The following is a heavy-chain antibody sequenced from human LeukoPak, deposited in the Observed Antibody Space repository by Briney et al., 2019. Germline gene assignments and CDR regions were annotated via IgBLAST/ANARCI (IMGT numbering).Heavy chain of an antibody. J-gene: IGHJ3*02. CDR3: ARGTYYYDSSGYWGAFDI. D-gene: IGHD3-22*01. Sequence: SVKVSCKASGGTFSSYAIRWVRQAPGRGLAWVGRIIHIFGTANYAQKLQGRVTITADESTSTAYMELSSLRSEDTAVYYCARGTYYYDSSGYWGAFDIWGQGTMVTVSS. CDR1: GGTFSSYA. V-gene: IGHV1-69*01. CDR2: IIHIFGTA.